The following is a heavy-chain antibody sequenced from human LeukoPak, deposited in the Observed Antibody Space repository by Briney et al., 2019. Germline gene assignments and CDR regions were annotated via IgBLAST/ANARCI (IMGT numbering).Heavy chain of an antibody. J-gene: IGHJ1*01. D-gene: IGHD4-23*01. CDR3: AKDRGGNSGSAEYFQH. CDR1: GFTFSSYA. Sequence: GGSLRLSCAVSGFTFSSYAMSWVRQAPGKGLEWVSAISDSGGSTYYADSVKGRFTISRHNSKNTLYLQMNSLRAEDTAVYYCAKDRGGNSGSAEYFQHWGQGTLVTVSS. CDR2: ISDSGGST. V-gene: IGHV3-23*01.